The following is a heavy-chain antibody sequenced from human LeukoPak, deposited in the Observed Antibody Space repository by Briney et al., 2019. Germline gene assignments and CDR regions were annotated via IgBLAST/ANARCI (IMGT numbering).Heavy chain of an antibody. CDR1: GYTFTSYD. D-gene: IGHD3-22*01. Sequence: GASVNASCKASGYTFTSYDINWVRQATGQGLEWMGWMNPNSGNTGYAQKFQGRVTMTRNTSISTAYMELSSLRSEDTAVYYCARAYYYDSSGYLPFDYWGQGTLVTVSS. V-gene: IGHV1-8*01. CDR2: MNPNSGNT. CDR3: ARAYYYDSSGYLPFDY. J-gene: IGHJ4*02.